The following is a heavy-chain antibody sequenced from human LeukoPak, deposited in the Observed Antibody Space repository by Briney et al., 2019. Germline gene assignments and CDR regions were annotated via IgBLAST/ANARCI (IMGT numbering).Heavy chain of an antibody. Sequence: GGSLRLSCAASGFTFSSYDMSWVRQAPGKGLEWVSGISDSGGSTYYADSVKGRFTISRDNSKNTLYLQMNSLRAEDTAVYYCAKVKQVATYDFDIWGQGAMVTVSS. CDR1: GFTFSSYD. J-gene: IGHJ3*02. D-gene: IGHD2-21*02. V-gene: IGHV3-23*01. CDR3: AKVKQVATYDFDI. CDR2: ISDSGGST.